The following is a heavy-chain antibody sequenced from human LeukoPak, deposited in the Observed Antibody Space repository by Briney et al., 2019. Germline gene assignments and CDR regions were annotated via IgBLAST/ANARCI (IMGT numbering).Heavy chain of an antibody. CDR3: ARDRSGWYPDY. D-gene: IGHD6-19*01. V-gene: IGHV1-18*01. J-gene: IGHJ4*02. Sequence: ASVKVSCKASGYTFTSYGISWVRQAPGQGLEWMGWISAYNGNTNYAQKLQGRVTMTTDTSTSTAHMELRSLRSDDTAVYYCARDRSGWYPDYWGQGTLVTVSS. CDR2: ISAYNGNT. CDR1: GYTFTSYG.